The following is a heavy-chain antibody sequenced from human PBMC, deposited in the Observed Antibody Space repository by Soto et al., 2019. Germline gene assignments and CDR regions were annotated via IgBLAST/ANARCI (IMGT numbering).Heavy chain of an antibody. D-gene: IGHD4-17*01. CDR2: ISSSSSYI. J-gene: IGHJ4*02. CDR1: GFTFSSYS. Sequence: GGSLRLSCAASGFTFSSYSMNWVRQAPGKGLEWVSSISSSSSYIYYADSVKGRFTISRDNAKNSLYLQMNSLRAEDTAVYYCASMNYVAVTTEFDYWGQGTLVTVSS. CDR3: ASMNYVAVTTEFDY. V-gene: IGHV3-21*01.